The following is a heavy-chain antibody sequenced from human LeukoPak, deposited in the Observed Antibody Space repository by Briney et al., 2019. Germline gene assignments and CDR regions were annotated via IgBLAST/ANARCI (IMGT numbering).Heavy chain of an antibody. V-gene: IGHV3-53*01. CDR3: ARDGGSGWIYFDY. J-gene: IGHJ4*02. D-gene: IGHD6-19*01. CDR2: IYSGGST. CDR1: GFIFSSYS. Sequence: GGSLRLSCAASGFIFSSYSMSWVRQAPGKGLEWVSVIYSGGSTYYADSVKGRFTISRDNSKNTLYLQMNSLRAEDTAVYYCARDGGSGWIYFDYWGQGTLVTVSS.